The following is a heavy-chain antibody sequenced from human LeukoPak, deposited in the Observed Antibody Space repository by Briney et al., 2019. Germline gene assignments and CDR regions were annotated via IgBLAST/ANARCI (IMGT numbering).Heavy chain of an antibody. Sequence: GGSLRLSCAASGFTFNSYSMDWVRQAPGKGLEWVAVISYDGSNKYFADSVKGRFTISRDNSRNTLYLQMNSLRAEDTAVYYCARGGPWGVFDIWGQGTMVTVSS. CDR3: ARGGPWGVFDI. V-gene: IGHV3-30-3*01. D-gene: IGHD3-10*01. CDR2: ISYDGSNK. CDR1: GFTFNSYS. J-gene: IGHJ3*02.